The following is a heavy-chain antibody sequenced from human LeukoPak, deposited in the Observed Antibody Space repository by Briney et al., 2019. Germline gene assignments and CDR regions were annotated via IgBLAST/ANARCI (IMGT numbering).Heavy chain of an antibody. D-gene: IGHD2-2*02. CDR3: ARGGYCSSTSCYNGAGFDY. J-gene: IGHJ4*02. Sequence: GGSLRLSCAASGFTFSSYAMSWVRQAPGKGLEWVSAISGSGGSTYYADSVKGRFTISRDNSKNTLYLQMNSLRAEDTAVYYCARGGYCSSTSCYNGAGFDYWGQGTVVTVSS. V-gene: IGHV3-23*01. CDR2: ISGSGGST. CDR1: GFTFSSYA.